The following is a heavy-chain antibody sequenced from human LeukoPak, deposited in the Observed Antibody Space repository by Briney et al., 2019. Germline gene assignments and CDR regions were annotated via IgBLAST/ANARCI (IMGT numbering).Heavy chain of an antibody. J-gene: IGHJ5*02. Sequence: PGGSLRLSCAASGFTFSSYAMHWVRQAPGKGLEWVAVISYDGSNKYYADSVKGRFTISRDNSKNTLYLQMNSLRAEDTAVYCCAGGSVFSWFDPWGQGTLVTVSS. CDR1: GFTFSSYA. CDR2: ISYDGSNK. V-gene: IGHV3-30-3*01. CDR3: AGGSVFSWFDP. D-gene: IGHD3-16*01.